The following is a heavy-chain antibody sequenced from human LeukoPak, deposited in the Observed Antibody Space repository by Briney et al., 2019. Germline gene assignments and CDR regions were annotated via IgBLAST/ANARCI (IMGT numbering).Heavy chain of an antibody. V-gene: IGHV4-61*05. CDR1: GGSISSNSYY. J-gene: IGHJ4*02. CDR2: IYTSGST. D-gene: IGHD6-13*01. CDR3: ARAEGIAAAGSFDY. Sequence: SETLSLTCTVSGGSISSNSYYWGWIRQPPGKGLEWIGRIYTSGSTNYNPSLKSRVTMSVDTSKNQFSLKLSSVTAADTAVYYCARAEGIAAAGSFDYWGQGTLVTVSS.